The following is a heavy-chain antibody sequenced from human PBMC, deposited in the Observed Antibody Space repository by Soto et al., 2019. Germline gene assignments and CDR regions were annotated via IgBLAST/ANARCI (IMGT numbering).Heavy chain of an antibody. D-gene: IGHD2-15*01. V-gene: IGHV1-18*01. J-gene: IGHJ5*02. CDR3: ARAVARWFDP. Sequence: QVQLVQSGAEEKKPGASVKVSCKASGYTFTSYGISWVRQGPGQGLEWMGWISAYKGTTNYAQNPQGRVTRTTDTSTSTAYMELRSLRSDDTAVYYCARAVARWFDPWGQGTLVTVSS. CDR2: ISAYKGTT. CDR1: GYTFTSYG.